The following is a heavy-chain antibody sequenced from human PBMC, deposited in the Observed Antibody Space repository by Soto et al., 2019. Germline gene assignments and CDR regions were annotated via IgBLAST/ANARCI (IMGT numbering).Heavy chain of an antibody. CDR3: ARGATYYDFWSGYYPPSD. CDR1: GYTFTSYD. CDR2: MNPNSGNT. Sequence: GASVKVSCKASGYTFTSYDINWVRQATGQGLEWMGWMNPNSGNTGYAQKFQGRVTMTRNTSISTAYMELSSLRSEDTAVYYCARGATYYDFWSGYYPPSDWGQGPLVTVSS. D-gene: IGHD3-3*01. V-gene: IGHV1-8*01. J-gene: IGHJ4*02.